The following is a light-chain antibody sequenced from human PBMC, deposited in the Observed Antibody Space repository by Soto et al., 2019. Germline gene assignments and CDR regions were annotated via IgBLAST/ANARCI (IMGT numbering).Light chain of an antibody. CDR2: RDS. J-gene: IGLJ3*02. CDR1: NIGSKN. V-gene: IGLV3-9*01. CDR3: QVWDSSTARV. Sequence: SYELTQPLSVSVALGQTARITCGGNNIGSKNVHWYQQKPGQAPVLVTYRDSNRPSGIPERFSGSNSGNTATLTISRAQAGDEADYYCQVWDSSTARVFGGGTSLTVL.